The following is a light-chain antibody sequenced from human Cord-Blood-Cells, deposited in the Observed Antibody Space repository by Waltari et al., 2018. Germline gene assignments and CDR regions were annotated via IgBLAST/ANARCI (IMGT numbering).Light chain of an antibody. CDR2: DVS. J-gene: IGLJ2*01. CDR1: SSDVGGYNY. Sequence: QSALTQPASVSGSPGQSITISCTGTSSDVGGYNYVSWYQQHPGKAHKLMIYDVSNRPSGVSNLFSGSKSGNTASLTISGLQAEDEADYYCSSYTSSSTLVVFGGGTKLTVL. V-gene: IGLV2-14*01. CDR3: SSYTSSSTLVV.